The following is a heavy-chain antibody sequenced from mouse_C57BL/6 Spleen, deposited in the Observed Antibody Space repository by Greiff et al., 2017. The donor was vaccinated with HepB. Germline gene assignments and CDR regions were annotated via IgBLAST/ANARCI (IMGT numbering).Heavy chain of an antibody. Sequence: QVQLQQSGPELVKPGASVKISCKASGYAFSSSWMNWVKQRPGKGLEWIGRIYPGDGDTNYNGKFKGKATLTADKSSSTAYMQLSSLTSEDSAVYFCARREGYYDEAMDYWGQGTSVTVSS. J-gene: IGHJ4*01. CDR1: GYAFSSSW. V-gene: IGHV1-82*01. CDR2: IYPGDGDT. CDR3: ARREGYYDEAMDY. D-gene: IGHD2-4*01.